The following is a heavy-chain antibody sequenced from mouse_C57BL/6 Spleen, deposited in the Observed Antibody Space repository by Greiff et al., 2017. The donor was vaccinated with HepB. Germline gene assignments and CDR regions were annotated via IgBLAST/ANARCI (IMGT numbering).Heavy chain of an antibody. CDR3: ARGGDYDEGTVDY. Sequence: EVKLMESGGGLVKPGGSLKLSCAASGFTFSSYAMSWVRQTPEKRLEWVATISDGGSYTYYPDNVKGRFTISRDNAKNNLYLQMSHLKSEDTAMYYCARGGDYDEGTVDYWGQGTTLTVSS. D-gene: IGHD2-4*01. J-gene: IGHJ2*01. CDR2: ISDGGSYT. CDR1: GFTFSSYA. V-gene: IGHV5-4*03.